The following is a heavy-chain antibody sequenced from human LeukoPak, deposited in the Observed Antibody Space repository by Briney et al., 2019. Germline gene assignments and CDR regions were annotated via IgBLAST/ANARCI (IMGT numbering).Heavy chain of an antibody. Sequence: GGSLRLSCEASGFTFSSYAMSWVRQAPGKGLEWVSAISGGGENTYYADSVKGRFTISRDISKNTVFLQMNSLRAEDTALYYCAKESTVTPGNVNWFDTWGQGTLVTVSS. CDR1: GFTFSSYA. D-gene: IGHD4-17*01. J-gene: IGHJ5*02. CDR2: ISGGGENT. CDR3: AKESTVTPGNVNWFDT. V-gene: IGHV3-23*01.